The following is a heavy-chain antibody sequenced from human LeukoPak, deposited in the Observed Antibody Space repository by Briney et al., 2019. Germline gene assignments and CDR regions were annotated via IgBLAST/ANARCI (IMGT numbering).Heavy chain of an antibody. D-gene: IGHD1-1*01. Sequence: GGSLRLSCAASGFTFSSYWMSWVRQARGKGLEWVANIKQDGSEKYYVDSVKGRFTISRDNAKDSLYLQMKSLRAEDTAVYYCERGQLFDYWGQGTLVTVSS. CDR1: GFTFSSYW. CDR2: IKQDGSEK. CDR3: ERGQLFDY. V-gene: IGHV3-7*01. J-gene: IGHJ4*02.